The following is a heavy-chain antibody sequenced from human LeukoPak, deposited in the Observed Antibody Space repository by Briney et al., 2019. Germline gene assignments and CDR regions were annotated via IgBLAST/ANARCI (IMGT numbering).Heavy chain of an antibody. CDR2: INPNSGGT. V-gene: IGHV1-2*02. J-gene: IGHJ4*02. D-gene: IGHD4-23*01. Sequence: ASVKVSCKASGYTFTGYYMHWVRQAPGQGLEWMGWINPNSGGTNYAQKFQGRVTMIRDTSISTAYVELSRLRSDDTAVYCCARDSSGEYGGNLPPDYWGQGTLVTVSS. CDR1: GYTFTGYY. CDR3: ARDSSGEYGGNLPPDY.